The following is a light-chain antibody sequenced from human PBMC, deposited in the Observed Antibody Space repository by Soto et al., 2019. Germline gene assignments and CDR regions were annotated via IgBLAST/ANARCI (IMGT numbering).Light chain of an antibody. CDR3: QQTFIGRT. V-gene: IGKV1-39*01. J-gene: IGKJ2*01. Sequence: DIQMTQSPSSLSASVGDRVTITCRASQSISTYLNWYQQKSGKAPELLIYAASRLPSGVPSRFSGSGSETDFILTISSLQPEDFATYYCQQTFIGRTFGQGTKLEI. CDR1: QSISTY. CDR2: AAS.